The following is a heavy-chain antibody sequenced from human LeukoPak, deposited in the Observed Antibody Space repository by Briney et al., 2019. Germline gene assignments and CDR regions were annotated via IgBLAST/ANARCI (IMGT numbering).Heavy chain of an antibody. V-gene: IGHV3-53*04. Sequence: GGSLRLSCAASGFTVSSNYMSWVRQAPGKGLEWVSVIYSGGSTYYADSVKGRFTISRHNSKNTLYLQMNSLRAEDTAVYYCARDLKYRSGWYGAFDIWGQGTMVTVSS. J-gene: IGHJ3*02. CDR2: IYSGGST. CDR3: ARDLKYRSGWYGAFDI. CDR1: GFTVSSNY. D-gene: IGHD6-19*01.